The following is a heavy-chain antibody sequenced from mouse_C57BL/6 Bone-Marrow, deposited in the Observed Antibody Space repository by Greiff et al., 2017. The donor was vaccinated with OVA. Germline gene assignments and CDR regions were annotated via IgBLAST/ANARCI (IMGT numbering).Heavy chain of an antibody. D-gene: IGHD1-1*01. CDR3: ARRYYGSSYWYFDV. V-gene: IGHV1-55*01. CDR1: GYTFTSYW. J-gene: IGHJ1*03. Sequence: QVHVQQPGAELVKPGASVKMSCKASGYTFTSYWITWVKQRPGQGLEWIGDIYPGSGSTNYNEKFKSKATLTVDTSSSTAYMQLSSLTSEDSAVYYCARRYYGSSYWYFDVWGTGTTVTVSS. CDR2: IYPGSGST.